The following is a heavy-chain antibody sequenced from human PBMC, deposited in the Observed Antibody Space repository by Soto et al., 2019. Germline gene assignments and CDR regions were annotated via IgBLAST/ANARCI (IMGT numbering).Heavy chain of an antibody. J-gene: IGHJ6*02. Sequence: QVQLQESGPGLVKPSETLSLTCTVSGGSVSSGSYYWSWIRQPPGKGLEWNGYIYYSGSTNYNPSLKSRFTISVDTSKNQFSLKLSSVTAADTAVYYCARDGYYDSSGYYYRCGMDVWGQGTTVTVSS. CDR1: GGSVSSGSYY. CDR3: ARDGYYDSSGYYYRCGMDV. CDR2: IYYSGST. D-gene: IGHD3-22*01. V-gene: IGHV4-61*01.